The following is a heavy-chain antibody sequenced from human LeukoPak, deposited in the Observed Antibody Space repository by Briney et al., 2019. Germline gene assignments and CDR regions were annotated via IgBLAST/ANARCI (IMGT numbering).Heavy chain of an antibody. J-gene: IGHJ4*02. CDR3: ARTSAPGAQFDY. CDR2: IYASGST. V-gene: IGHV4-4*07. Sequence: SETLSLTCTVSGGSISNYYWSWLRQPAGMGLEWIGRIYASGSTNYNPSLKSRVTMSVDTSNNQFSLNLSSVTAADTAVYYCARTSAPGAQFDYWGQGTLVTVSS. D-gene: IGHD1-26*01. CDR1: GGSISNYY.